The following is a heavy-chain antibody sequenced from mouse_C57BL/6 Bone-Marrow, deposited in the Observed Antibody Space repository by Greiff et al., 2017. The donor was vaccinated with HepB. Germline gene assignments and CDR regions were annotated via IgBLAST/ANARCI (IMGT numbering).Heavy chain of an antibody. CDR2: IYPGNSDT. Sequence: EVQLQQSGTVLARPGASVKMSCKTSGYTFTSYWMHWVKQRPGQGLEWIGAIYPGNSDTSYNQKFKGKAKLTAVTSASTAYMELSSLTNEDSAVYYCTRGRIMITNFDVWGTGTTVTVSS. CDR1: GYTFTSYW. V-gene: IGHV1-5*01. J-gene: IGHJ1*03. CDR3: TRGRIMITNFDV. D-gene: IGHD2-4*01.